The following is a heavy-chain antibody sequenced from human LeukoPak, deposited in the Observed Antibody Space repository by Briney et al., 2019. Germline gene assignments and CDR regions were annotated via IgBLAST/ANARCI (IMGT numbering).Heavy chain of an antibody. J-gene: IGHJ4*02. V-gene: IGHV1-46*01. D-gene: IGHD2-2*01. CDR3: ARSWGVVVPPEPHFDY. CDR2: INPSGGST. Sequence: ASVKVSCKASGGTFSSYAISWVRQAPGQGLEWMGIINPSGGSTSYAQKFQGRVTMTRDTSTSTVYMELSSLRSEDTAVYYCARSWGVVVPPEPHFDYWGQGTLVTVSS. CDR1: GGTFSSYA.